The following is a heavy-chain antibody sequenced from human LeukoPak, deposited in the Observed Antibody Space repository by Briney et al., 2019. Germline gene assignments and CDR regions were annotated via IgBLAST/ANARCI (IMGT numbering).Heavy chain of an antibody. V-gene: IGHV3-11*01. CDR1: GFTFSDYY. CDR3: ARAGGCSSTSCYIMEDYYYYYYMDV. CDR2: ISNSGSTR. D-gene: IGHD2-2*02. J-gene: IGHJ6*03. Sequence: GGSLRLSCAASGFTFSDYYMRWIRQAPGKGLVWVSYISNSGSTRYYADSVKGRTTISRDNAKNSLFLQMDRLRAEDTAVYYCARAGGCSSTSCYIMEDYYYYYYMDVWGKGATVTVSS.